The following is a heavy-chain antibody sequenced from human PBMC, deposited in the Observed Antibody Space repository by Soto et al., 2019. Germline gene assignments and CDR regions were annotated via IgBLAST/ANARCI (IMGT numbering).Heavy chain of an antibody. D-gene: IGHD3-10*01. CDR3: ARVGFGKLLAHVMDV. CDR1: GGSISSGDYY. Sequence: QVQLQESGPGLVKPSQTLSLTCTVSGGSISSGDYYWSWIRQPPGKGLEWIGYIYYSGSTYYNPSLKSQVTISVDTSKNQFSLKLSSVTAEDTAVYYCARVGFGKLLAHVMDVWGQGTTVTVSS. J-gene: IGHJ6*02. V-gene: IGHV4-30-4*01. CDR2: IYYSGST.